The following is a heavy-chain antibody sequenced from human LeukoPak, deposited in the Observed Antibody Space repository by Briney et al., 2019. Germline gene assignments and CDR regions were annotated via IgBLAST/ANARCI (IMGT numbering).Heavy chain of an antibody. CDR1: GCTFTSYD. CDR2: MNPNSGNT. V-gene: IGHV1-8*01. CDR3: ARLISQIYDFWSGYYYYMDV. J-gene: IGHJ6*03. Sequence: ASVKVSCKASGCTFTSYDINWVRQATGQGLEWMGWMNPNSGNTGYAQKFQGRVTMTRNTSISTAYMELSSLRSEDTAVYYCARLISQIYDFWSGYYYYMDVWGKGTTVTVSS. D-gene: IGHD3-3*01.